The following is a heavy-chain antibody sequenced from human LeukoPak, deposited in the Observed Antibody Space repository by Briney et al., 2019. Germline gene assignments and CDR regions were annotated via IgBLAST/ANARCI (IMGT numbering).Heavy chain of an antibody. CDR2: MSSSGSI. V-gene: IGHV3-48*02. Sequence: GGPLRLSCAASGFTFSSYSMNWVPEAPGKAVECVSYMSSSGSIDYADSVKGRFTISRDNGKNSLYLQMNCLSDADTAVYYCARDKGSFHYWRQGTLVTVSS. CDR1: GFTFSSYS. CDR3: ARDKGSFHY. J-gene: IGHJ4*02.